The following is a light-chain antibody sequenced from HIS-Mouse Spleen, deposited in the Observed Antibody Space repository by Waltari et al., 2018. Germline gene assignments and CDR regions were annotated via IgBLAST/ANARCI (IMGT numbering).Light chain of an antibody. CDR2: DEG. J-gene: IGLJ2*01. CDR3: QVWDSSSDHVV. Sequence: SYVLTQPPSVSVAPGKTARITCGGNNIGRKRVHWYQQKPRQAPVLVVYDEGDRPAGSPERFSGSNSGNMATLTISRVEAGDEADYYCQVWDSSSDHVVFGGGTKLTVL. V-gene: IGLV3-21*03. CDR1: NIGRKR.